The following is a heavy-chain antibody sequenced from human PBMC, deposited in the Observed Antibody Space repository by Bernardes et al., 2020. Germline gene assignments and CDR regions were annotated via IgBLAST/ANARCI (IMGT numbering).Heavy chain of an antibody. D-gene: IGHD3-10*01. CDR2: ISAYNGNT. CDR3: AKDRAGGYGSGSYPD. J-gene: IGHJ4*02. V-gene: IGHV1-18*01. CDR1: GYTFTSYG. Sequence: ASVKVSCKASGYTFTSYGISWVRQAPGQGLEWMGWISAYNGNTNYAQKLQGRVTMTTDTSTSTAYMELRSLRAEDTAVYYCAKDRAGGYGSGSYPDWGQGTLVTVSS.